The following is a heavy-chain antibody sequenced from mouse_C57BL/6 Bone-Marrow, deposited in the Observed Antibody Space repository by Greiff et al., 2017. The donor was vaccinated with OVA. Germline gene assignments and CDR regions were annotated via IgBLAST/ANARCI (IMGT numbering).Heavy chain of an antibody. J-gene: IGHJ2*01. V-gene: IGHV14-4*01. CDR1: GFNIKDDY. Sequence: EVQLQQSGAELVRPGASVKLSCTASGFNIKDDYMHWVKQRPEQGLEWIGWIDPENGDTEYASKFQGKATITADTSSNTAYLQLSSLTSEDTAVYYCTSYGNFDYWGQGTTLRVSS. CDR3: TSYGNFDY. CDR2: IDPENGDT. D-gene: IGHD2-1*01.